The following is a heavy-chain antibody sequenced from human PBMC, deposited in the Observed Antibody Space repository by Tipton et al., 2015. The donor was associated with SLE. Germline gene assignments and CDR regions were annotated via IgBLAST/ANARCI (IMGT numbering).Heavy chain of an antibody. J-gene: IGHJ4*02. CDR3: AKVLEGFWSALGY. CDR2: IRYDGSNK. Sequence: SLRLSCAASGFTFSSYGMHWVRQAPGKGLEWVAFIRYDGSNKYYADSVKGRFTISRDNSKNTLYLQMNSLRAEDTAVYCCAKVLEGFWSALGYWGQGTLVTVSS. V-gene: IGHV3-30*02. D-gene: IGHD3-3*01. CDR1: GFTFSSYG.